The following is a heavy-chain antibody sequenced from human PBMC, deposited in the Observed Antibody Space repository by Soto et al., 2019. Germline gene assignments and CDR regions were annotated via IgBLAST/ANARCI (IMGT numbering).Heavy chain of an antibody. D-gene: IGHD6-19*01. CDR3: ARAYSSGWYASGAFDI. V-gene: IGHV4-59*01. Sequence: SETLSLTCTVSGDSISTYYWSWIRQPPGKGLEWIGYIYYSGSTNYNPSLKSRVTISRDTSKNQFSLKLSSVTAADTAVYYCARAYSSGWYASGAFDIWGQGTMVTVSS. CDR1: GDSISTYY. J-gene: IGHJ3*02. CDR2: IYYSGST.